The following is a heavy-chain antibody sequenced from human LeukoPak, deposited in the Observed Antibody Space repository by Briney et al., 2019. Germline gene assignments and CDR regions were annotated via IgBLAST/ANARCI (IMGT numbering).Heavy chain of an antibody. CDR1: GFTFSRYW. CDR3: ASQFWWAAVAGTALDS. J-gene: IGHJ4*02. CDR2: IKEDGSEK. Sequence: GGSLRLSCAASGFTFSRYWMRWVRQAPGKGLEWVANIKEDGSEKYYVDSAKGRFTISRDNAKNSLYLQMNSLRAEDTAVYYCASQFWWAAVAGTALDSWGQGTRVTVSS. D-gene: IGHD6-19*01. V-gene: IGHV3-7*05.